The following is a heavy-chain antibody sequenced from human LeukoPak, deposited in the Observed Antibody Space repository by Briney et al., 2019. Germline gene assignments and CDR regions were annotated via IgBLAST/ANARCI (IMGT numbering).Heavy chain of an antibody. Sequence: SETLSLTCTVSGGSISDNYWSWIRQPPGKGLEWIGYIYTSGSTNYNPSLKSRVTISVDTSKNQFSLKLSSVTAADTAVYYCARLIRRNYFDYWGQGTLVTVSS. CDR1: GGSISDNY. V-gene: IGHV4-4*09. D-gene: IGHD2-21*01. CDR2: IYTSGST. J-gene: IGHJ4*02. CDR3: ARLIRRNYFDY.